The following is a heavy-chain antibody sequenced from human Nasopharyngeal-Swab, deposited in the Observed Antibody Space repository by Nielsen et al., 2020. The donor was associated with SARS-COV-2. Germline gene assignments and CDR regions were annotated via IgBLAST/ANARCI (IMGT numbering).Heavy chain of an antibody. CDR1: GFTFSSYS. Sequence: GGSLRLSCVASGFTFSSYSMNWVRQAPGKGLEWVSFISSSGSHKYYADSMKGRFTISRDNAKSSLYLQLSSLRAEDTAVYYCARVEEYYYGSGSLSDNWGQGTLVTVSS. J-gene: IGHJ4*02. CDR3: ARVEEYYYGSGSLSDN. D-gene: IGHD3-10*01. V-gene: IGHV3-21*01. CDR2: ISSSGSHK.